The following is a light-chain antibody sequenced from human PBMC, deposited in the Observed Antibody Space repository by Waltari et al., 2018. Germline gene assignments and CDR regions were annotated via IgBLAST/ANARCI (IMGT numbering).Light chain of an antibody. V-gene: IGKV4-1*01. CDR1: QSISFYSTNKNY. Sequence: DVVMTQSPDSLAVSLGERATIHCKSSQSISFYSTNKNYLTWYQQKPGQPPKLLIYLASTREAVVPERFSGSGSGTDFTLTISSLQAEDVATYYCQQYLSTPFTFGPGTKVDI. CDR3: QQYLSTPFT. J-gene: IGKJ3*01. CDR2: LAS.